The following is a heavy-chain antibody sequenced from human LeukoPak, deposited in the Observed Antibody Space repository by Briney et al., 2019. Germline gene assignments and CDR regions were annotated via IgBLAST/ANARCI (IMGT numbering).Heavy chain of an antibody. J-gene: IGHJ4*02. Sequence: PSETLSLTCTVSGGSISSYYWSWIRQPPGKGLEWIGSIYYSGSTNYNPSLKSRVTISVDTSKNQFSLKLSSVTAADTAVYYCASSIAVARFDYWGQGTLVTVSS. CDR1: GGSISSYY. V-gene: IGHV4-59*01. D-gene: IGHD6-19*01. CDR2: IYYSGST. CDR3: ASSIAVARFDY.